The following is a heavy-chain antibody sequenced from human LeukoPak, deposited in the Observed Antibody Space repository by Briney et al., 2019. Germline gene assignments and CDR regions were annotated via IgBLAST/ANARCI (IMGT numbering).Heavy chain of an antibody. Sequence: GRSLRLSCAASGFTFSSYGMHWIRQAPGKGLEWVANIKQDGSEKYYVDSVKGRFTISRDNAKNSLYLQMNSLRAEDTAVYYCARYYDFWSGSPYDAFDIWGQGTMVTVSS. D-gene: IGHD3-3*01. CDR2: IKQDGSEK. J-gene: IGHJ3*02. V-gene: IGHV3-7*01. CDR1: GFTFSSYG. CDR3: ARYYDFWSGSPYDAFDI.